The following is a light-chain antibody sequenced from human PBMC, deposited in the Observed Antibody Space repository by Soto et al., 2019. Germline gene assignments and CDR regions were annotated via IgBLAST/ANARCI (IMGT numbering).Light chain of an antibody. J-gene: IGKJ1*01. CDR1: QSVSSL. CDR2: DAS. V-gene: IGKV3-11*01. Sequence: EIVLTQSPATLSLSPGERATRSCRASQSVSSLLAWYQQKPGQAPRLLIYDASNRATGTPDRFSGSGSGTDFTLTISSLEPEDFAVYYCQERTNWPPSWTFGQGTKVDIK. CDR3: QERTNWPPSWT.